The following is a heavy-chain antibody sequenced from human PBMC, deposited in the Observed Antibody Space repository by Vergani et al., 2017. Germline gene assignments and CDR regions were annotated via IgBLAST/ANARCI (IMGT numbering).Heavy chain of an antibody. Sequence: QVQLQESGPGLVKPSETLSLTCTVSGGSISSYYWSWIRQPPGKGLEWIGEINHSGSTNYNPSLQHRVTISVDTSKNQFSLKLSSVTAADTAVYYCASTSSQLAADDAFDIWGQGTMVTVSS. J-gene: IGHJ3*02. CDR1: GGSISSYY. CDR3: ASTSSQLAADDAFDI. CDR2: INHSGST. V-gene: IGHV4-59*12. D-gene: IGHD2-2*01.